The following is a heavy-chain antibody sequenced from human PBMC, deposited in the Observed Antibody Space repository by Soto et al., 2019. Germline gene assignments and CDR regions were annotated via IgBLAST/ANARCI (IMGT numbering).Heavy chain of an antibody. CDR3: ARPRPTLVTQVYFDD. Sequence: PSETLSLTCIVSGGSISSSSYYWGWIRQPPGKGLEWIGSIYYSGRTYYNSSLKRRVTISIDTSNNQFSLKLSSLTAPDTPVYCCARPRPTLVTQVYFDDRAEGALVTVSA. CDR2: IYYSGRT. D-gene: IGHD6-13*01. CDR1: GGSISSSSYY. J-gene: IGHJ4*02. V-gene: IGHV4-39*01.